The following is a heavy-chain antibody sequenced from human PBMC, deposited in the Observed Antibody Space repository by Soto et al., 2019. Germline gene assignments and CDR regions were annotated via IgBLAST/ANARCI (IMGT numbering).Heavy chain of an antibody. J-gene: IGHJ5*02. CDR3: ARHRRDSSWYSGDDFWFDP. CDR1: GGSISSSNW. Sequence: PSETLSLTCAVSGGSISSSNWWSWVRQPPGKGLEWIGEIYHSGSTNYNPSLKSRVTISVDKSKNQFSLKLSSVTAADTAVYYCARHRRDSSWYSGDDFWFDPWGQGTLVTVSS. CDR2: IYHSGST. V-gene: IGHV4-4*02. D-gene: IGHD6-13*01.